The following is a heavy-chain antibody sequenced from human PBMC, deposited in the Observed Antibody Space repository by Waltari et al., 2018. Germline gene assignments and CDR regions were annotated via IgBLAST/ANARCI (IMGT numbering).Heavy chain of an antibody. CDR3: ARGGSYFDY. CDR1: GFTFSSYC. CDR2: IKQDGSEK. J-gene: IGHJ4*02. Sequence: EVQLVESGGGLVQPGGSLRLSCAASGFTFSSYCMSWVRQAPGKGVEWVANIKQDGSEKYYVDSGKGRFTSSRDNAKNSLYLQRNSLRAEDTAVYYCARGGSYFDYWGQGTLVTVSS. V-gene: IGHV3-7*01. D-gene: IGHD1-26*01.